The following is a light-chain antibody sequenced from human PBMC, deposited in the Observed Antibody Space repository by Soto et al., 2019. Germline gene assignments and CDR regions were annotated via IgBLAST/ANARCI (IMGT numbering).Light chain of an antibody. Sequence: QSVLTQPSSVSGAPGQRVTISCTGSSTNIGAGYDVHWYQQLPGMAPKLLIYGHNNRPSGVPDRFSVSKSGTSVSLAITGLQPEDDADYYCQSYDPSLIVMFGGGTKLTVL. CDR3: QSYDPSLIVM. CDR2: GHN. J-gene: IGLJ3*02. CDR1: STNIGAGYD. V-gene: IGLV1-40*01.